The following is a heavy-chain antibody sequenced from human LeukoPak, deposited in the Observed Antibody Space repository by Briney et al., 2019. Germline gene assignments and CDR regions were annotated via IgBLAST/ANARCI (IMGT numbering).Heavy chain of an antibody. V-gene: IGHV1-2*02. CDR3: ASLTRGNCSGGSCYGYYYYYMDV. CDR2: INPNSGGT. J-gene: IGHJ6*03. CDR1: GYTFTGYY. D-gene: IGHD2-15*01. Sequence: ASVKVSCKASGYTFTGYYMHWVRQAPGQGLEWMGWINPNSGGTNYAQKFQGRVTMTRDTSISTAYMELSRLRSDDTAVYYCASLTRGNCSGGSCYGYYYYYMDVWGKGTTATVSS.